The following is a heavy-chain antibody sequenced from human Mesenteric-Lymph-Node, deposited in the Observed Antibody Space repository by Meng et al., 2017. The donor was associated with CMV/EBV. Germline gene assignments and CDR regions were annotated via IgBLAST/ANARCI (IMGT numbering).Heavy chain of an antibody. CDR1: GGSISSYY. CDR2: IYYSGST. V-gene: IGHV4-59*12. CDR3: ARDMTTVTGWFDP. Sequence: GSLRLSCTVSGGSISSYYWSWIRQPPGKGLEWIGYIYYSGSTNYNPSLKSRVTISVDTSKNQFSLKLSSVTAADTAVYYCARDMTTVTGWFDPWGQGTLVTVSS. D-gene: IGHD4-11*01. J-gene: IGHJ5*02.